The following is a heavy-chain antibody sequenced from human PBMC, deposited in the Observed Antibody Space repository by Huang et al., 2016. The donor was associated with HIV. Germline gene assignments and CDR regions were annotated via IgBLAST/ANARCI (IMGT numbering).Heavy chain of an antibody. J-gene: IGHJ4*02. D-gene: IGHD3-22*01. CDR3: ARVESRRYYDSSGYYY. V-gene: IGHV1-69*01. CDR1: GGTFSSYA. Sequence: QVQLVQSGAEVKKPGSSVKVSCKASGGTFSSYAISWVRQAPGQGLEWMGGIIPIFRTANYAHKFQGRVTITADESTSTAYMELSSLRSEDTAVYYCARVESRRYYDSSGYYYWGQGTLVTVSS. CDR2: IIPIFRTA.